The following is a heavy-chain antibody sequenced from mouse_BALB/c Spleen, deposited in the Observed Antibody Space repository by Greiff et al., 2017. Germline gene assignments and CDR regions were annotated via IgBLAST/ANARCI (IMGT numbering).Heavy chain of an antibody. CDR2: IYPGSGST. CDR3: FTYPGYYFDY. D-gene: IGHD5-1*01. V-gene: IGHV1S22*01. Sequence: LKQPGSELVRPGASVKLSCKASGYTFTSYWMHWVKQRPGQGLEWIGNIYPGSGSTNYDEKFKSKATLTVDTSSSTAYMQLSSLTSEDSAVYYCFTYPGYYFDYWGQGTTLTVSS. J-gene: IGHJ2*01. CDR1: GYTFTSYW.